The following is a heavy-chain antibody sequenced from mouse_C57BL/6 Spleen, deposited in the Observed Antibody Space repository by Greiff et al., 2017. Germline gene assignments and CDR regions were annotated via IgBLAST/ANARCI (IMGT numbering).Heavy chain of an antibody. CDR3: ARGYYDYDGYQAWFAY. V-gene: IGHV1-54*01. D-gene: IGHD2-4*01. CDR2: INPGSGGT. J-gene: IGHJ3*01. CDR1: GYAFTNYL. Sequence: QVQLKQSGAELVRPGTSVKVSCKASGYAFTNYLIEWVKQRPGQGLEWIGVINPGSGGTNYNEKFKGKATLTADKSSSTAYMQLSSLTSEDSAVCFCARGYYDYDGYQAWFAYWGQGTLVTVSA.